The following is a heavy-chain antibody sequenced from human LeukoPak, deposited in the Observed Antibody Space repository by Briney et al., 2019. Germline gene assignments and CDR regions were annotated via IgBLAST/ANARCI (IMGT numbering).Heavy chain of an antibody. J-gene: IGHJ3*02. D-gene: IGHD3-10*01. Sequence: PGGSLRLSCAASGFTFSSYSMNWVRQAPGKGLEWVSSISSSSSYIYYADSVKGRFTISRDNAKNSLYLQMNSLRAEDTAVYYCARDLTMAIDAFDIWGQGTMVTVSS. CDR2: ISSSSSYI. CDR1: GFTFSSYS. CDR3: ARDLTMAIDAFDI. V-gene: IGHV3-21*01.